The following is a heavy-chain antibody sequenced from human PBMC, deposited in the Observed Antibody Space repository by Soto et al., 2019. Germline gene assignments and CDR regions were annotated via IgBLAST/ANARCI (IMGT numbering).Heavy chain of an antibody. CDR1: GFTFSSYA. Sequence: EVQLVESGGGLVKPGGSLRLSCAASGFTFSSYAMNWLRQAPGKGLEWVSSISSSGTYIYYADSMKGRFTISRDNAKNSLSLQMNSLRAEDTAVYYCARVQKPRRWVAGMDVWGQGTTVTVSS. V-gene: IGHV3-21*04. CDR3: ARVQKPRRWVAGMDV. J-gene: IGHJ6*02. CDR2: ISSSGTYI.